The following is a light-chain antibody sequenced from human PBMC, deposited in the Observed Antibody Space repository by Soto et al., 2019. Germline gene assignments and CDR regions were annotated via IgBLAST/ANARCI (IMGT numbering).Light chain of an antibody. Sequence: TQSPAALALSPGESATLSCRASQSVRSNLAWYQQKPGQAPRLLIYGASTRATGIPATFSGSGSGTEFTLTISSLQSEDFAVYYCQQYNNWPPITFGQGTRLEIK. J-gene: IGKJ5*01. CDR2: GAS. CDR1: QSVRSN. V-gene: IGKV3-15*01. CDR3: QQYNNWPPIT.